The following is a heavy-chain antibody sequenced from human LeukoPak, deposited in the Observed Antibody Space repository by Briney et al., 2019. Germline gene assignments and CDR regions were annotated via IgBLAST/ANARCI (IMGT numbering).Heavy chain of an antibody. Sequence: GGSLRLSCSASGFTFSSRGMHWVRQAPGKGLEWVAFIRYDGSEKDYADPVKGRFTISRDNSKNTLYLQMNSLRAEDTAVYYCWVRYSPDAFDIWGQGTMVTVSS. D-gene: IGHD3-9*01. J-gene: IGHJ3*02. CDR1: GFTFSSRG. CDR3: WVRYSPDAFDI. V-gene: IGHV3-30*02. CDR2: IRYDGSEK.